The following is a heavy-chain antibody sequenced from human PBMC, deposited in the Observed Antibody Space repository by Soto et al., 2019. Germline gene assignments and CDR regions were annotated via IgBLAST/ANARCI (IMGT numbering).Heavy chain of an antibody. D-gene: IGHD3-10*01. CDR3: AKAMWFGSPIRGSFDY. V-gene: IGHV3-23*01. Sequence: EAQLLESGGDLIQPGGSLRLSCAASGFTFTSYGMSWVRQAPGKGLEWVSTISGSGGTTYYADSVKGRFTISRDNSKNTLYLQMNRLRAEDTAVYYCAKAMWFGSPIRGSFDYWGQGTLVTVSP. CDR2: ISGSGGTT. CDR1: GFTFTSYG. J-gene: IGHJ4*02.